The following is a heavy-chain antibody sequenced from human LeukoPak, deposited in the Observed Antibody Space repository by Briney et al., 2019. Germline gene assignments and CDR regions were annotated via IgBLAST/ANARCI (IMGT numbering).Heavy chain of an antibody. J-gene: IGHJ4*02. CDR1: GFTFDDYA. V-gene: IGHV3-9*01. CDR2: ISWNSGSI. Sequence: GGSLRLSCAASGFTFDDYAMHWVRHAPGKGLEWVSGISWNSGSIGYADSVKGRFTISRDNAKNSLYLQMNSLRAEDTALYYCAKDKSDYSYFDYWGQGTLVTVSS. CDR3: AKDKSDYSYFDY. D-gene: IGHD4-17*01.